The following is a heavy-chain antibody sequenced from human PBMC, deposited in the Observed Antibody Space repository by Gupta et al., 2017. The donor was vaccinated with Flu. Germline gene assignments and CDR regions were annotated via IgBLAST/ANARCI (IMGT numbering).Heavy chain of an antibody. J-gene: IGHJ6*03. CDR3: AREDQRAGYMDV. Sequence: FTSYGISWVRQAPGQGLEWMGWISAYNGNTNYAQKLQGRVTMTTDTSTSTAYMELRSLRSDDTAVYYCAREDQRAGYMDVWGKGTTVTVSS. D-gene: IGHD2-2*01. CDR1: FTSYG. V-gene: IGHV1-18*01. CDR2: ISAYNGNT.